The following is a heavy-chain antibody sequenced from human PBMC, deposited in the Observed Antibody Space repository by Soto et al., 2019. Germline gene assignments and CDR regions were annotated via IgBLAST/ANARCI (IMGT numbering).Heavy chain of an antibody. D-gene: IGHD5-12*01. CDR2: IYYTGTS. CDR1: GGSIRNNY. CDR3: ARHSGDGYKPFDY. Sequence: PSETLSLTCTVSGGSIRNNYWSWIRQPPGKGLEWVGYIYYTGTSKYNPSLKSRVTISVDSSKNQFSLKLSSVTAADTAVYYCARHSGDGYKPFDYWGQGTLVTVSS. J-gene: IGHJ4*02. V-gene: IGHV4-59*08.